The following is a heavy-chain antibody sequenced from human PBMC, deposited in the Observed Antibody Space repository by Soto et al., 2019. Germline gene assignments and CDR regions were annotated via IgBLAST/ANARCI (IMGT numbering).Heavy chain of an antibody. D-gene: IGHD3-22*01. CDR1: GYSFTTYG. Sequence: DAVKVSCNPSGYSFTTYGRSWERQAPGRGLVWVGWISGYKGNTNYAQIFESTVILTTDTPTTTGYMAIKSLTSDDTAVYYCVRDTYYYHSSGPAPFECWGQGTQLTVSS. CDR2: ISGYKGNT. J-gene: IGHJ4*02. V-gene: IGHV1-18*01. CDR3: VRDTYYYHSSGPAPFEC.